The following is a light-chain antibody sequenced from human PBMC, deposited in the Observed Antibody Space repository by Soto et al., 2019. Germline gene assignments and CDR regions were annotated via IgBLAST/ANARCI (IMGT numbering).Light chain of an antibody. Sequence: DIQMTQSPSTLSASVGDRVPITCRASQSISSWLAWYQQKTGRAPKLLIYQASSLETGVPSRFSGSGSGTEFTLIISSLQPDDFASYYCQQYGSSSPWTFGQGTNVEIK. J-gene: IGKJ1*01. CDR2: QAS. V-gene: IGKV1-5*03. CDR3: QQYGSSSPWT. CDR1: QSISSW.